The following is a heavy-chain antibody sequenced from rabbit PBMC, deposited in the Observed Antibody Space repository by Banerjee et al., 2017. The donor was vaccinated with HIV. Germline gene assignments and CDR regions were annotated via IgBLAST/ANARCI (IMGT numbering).Heavy chain of an antibody. CDR1: GFSFSSSYW. V-gene: IGHV1S40*01. J-gene: IGHJ3*01. D-gene: IGHD3-1*01. CDR2: YMGIDGGRA. Sequence: QSLEESGGDLVKPGASLTLTCTASGFSFSSSYWMCWVRQAPGKGLEWIGYMGIDGGRAYYATWVNGRFTISSDNAQNTVDLQMNSLTVADTATYFCARDPGHDNSLWGQGTLVTVS. CDR3: ARDPGHDNSL.